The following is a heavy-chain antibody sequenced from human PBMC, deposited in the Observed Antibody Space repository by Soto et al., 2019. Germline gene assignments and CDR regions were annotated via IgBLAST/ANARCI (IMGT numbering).Heavy chain of an antibody. Sequence: PSDTLSLTCAFPWFSIHSGGFSWVWIRPPPGKGLEWIGYIYHSGSTYYNPSLKSRITISIDRSKNQLSLKLSSVTAADTAVYYCARGMTTVTTLDYWGQGTLVTVSS. D-gene: IGHD4-4*01. V-gene: IGHV4-30-2*01. CDR3: ARGMTTVTTLDY. CDR2: IYHSGST. J-gene: IGHJ4*02. CDR1: WFSIHSGGFS.